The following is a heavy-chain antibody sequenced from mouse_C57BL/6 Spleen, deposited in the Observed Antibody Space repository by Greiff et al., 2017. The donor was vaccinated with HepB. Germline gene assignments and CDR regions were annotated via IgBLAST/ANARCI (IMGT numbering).Heavy chain of an antibody. V-gene: IGHV5-4*01. CDR3: ARGGSDYAGVAY. J-gene: IGHJ3*01. CDR1: GFTFSSYA. Sequence: DVHLVESGGGLVKPGGSLKLSCAASGFTFSSYAMSWVRQTPEKSLEWVAIISDGGSYTYYPDNVKGRITISRDNANNNLYLQMSHLKSENTAVYYCARGGSDYAGVAYWGQGTLVTVSA. D-gene: IGHD2-13*01. CDR2: ISDGGSYT.